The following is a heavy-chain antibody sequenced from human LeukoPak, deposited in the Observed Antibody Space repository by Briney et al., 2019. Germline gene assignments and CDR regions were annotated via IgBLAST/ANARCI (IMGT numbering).Heavy chain of an antibody. J-gene: IGHJ5*02. CDR3: ARARRRFDP. CDR2: INHSGST. Sequence: SETLSLTCAVYGGSFSGYYGSWIRHPPGKGLEWMGEINHSGSTNYNPSLKSRVTISVDTSKNQFSLKLSSVTAADTAVYYCARARRRFDPWGQGTLVTVSS. CDR1: GGSFSGYY. V-gene: IGHV4-34*01.